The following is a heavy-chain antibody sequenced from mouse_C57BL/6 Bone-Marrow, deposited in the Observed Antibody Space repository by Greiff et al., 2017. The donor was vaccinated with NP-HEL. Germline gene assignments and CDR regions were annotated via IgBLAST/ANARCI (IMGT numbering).Heavy chain of an antibody. D-gene: IGHD2-4*01. V-gene: IGHV2-9-1*01. CDR3: ARNQGSYDYDWFAY. CDR1: GFSLTSYA. J-gene: IGHJ3*01. Sequence: VQVVESGPGLVAPSQSLSITCTVSGFSLTSYAISWVRQPPGKGLEWLGVIWPGGGTNYNSALKSRLSISKDNAKSQVFLKMNSLQTDDTARDYCARNQGSYDYDWFAYWGQGTLVTVSA. CDR2: IWPGGGT.